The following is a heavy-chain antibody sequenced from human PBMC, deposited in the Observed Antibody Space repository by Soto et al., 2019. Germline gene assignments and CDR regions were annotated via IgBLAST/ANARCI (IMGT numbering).Heavy chain of an antibody. CDR2: IYYSGST. Sequence: QVQLQESGPGLVKPSQTLSLTCTVSGGSISSGGYYWSWIRQHPGKGLEWIGYIYYSGSTYYNPSLKSRVTISVDTSKNQFSLKLSSVTAADTAVYYCARDRKTPQDERYYFDYWGQGTLVTVSS. V-gene: IGHV4-31*03. D-gene: IGHD6-25*01. J-gene: IGHJ4*02. CDR1: GGSISSGGYY. CDR3: ARDRKTPQDERYYFDY.